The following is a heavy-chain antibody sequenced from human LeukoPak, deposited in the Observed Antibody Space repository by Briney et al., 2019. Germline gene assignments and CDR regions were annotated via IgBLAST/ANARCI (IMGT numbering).Heavy chain of an antibody. CDR3: AKVKFGGYGDYFDY. V-gene: IGHV3-48*01. CDR2: ISSTGTTI. CDR1: GFTFSSYS. D-gene: IGHD5-18*01. Sequence: GGSLRLSCAASGFTFSSYSMTWVRQAPGKGLEWISYISSTGTTIKSADSVKGRFTISRDNSKNTLYLQMNSLRAEDTAVYYCAKVKFGGYGDYFDYWGQGTLVTVSS. J-gene: IGHJ4*02.